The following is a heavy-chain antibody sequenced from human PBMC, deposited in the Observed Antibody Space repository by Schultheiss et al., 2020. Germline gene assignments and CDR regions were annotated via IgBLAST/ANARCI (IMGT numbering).Heavy chain of an antibody. CDR1: GFTFSSYW. CDR3: ARDRSGSYSPMDYYYYGMDV. D-gene: IGHD1-26*01. J-gene: IGHJ6*02. CDR2: INSDGSST. Sequence: GGSLRLSCAASGFTFSSYWMHWVRQAPGKGLVWVSRINSDGSSTSYADSVKGRFTISRDNAKNTLYLQMNSLRAEDTAVYYCARDRSGSYSPMDYYYYGMDVWGQGTTVNVYS. V-gene: IGHV3-74*01.